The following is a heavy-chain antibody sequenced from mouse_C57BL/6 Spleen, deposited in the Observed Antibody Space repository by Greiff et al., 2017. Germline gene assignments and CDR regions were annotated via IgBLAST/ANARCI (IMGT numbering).Heavy chain of an antibody. J-gene: IGHJ1*03. V-gene: IGHV5-17*01. Sequence: DVQLVESGGGLVKPGGSLKLSCAASGFTFSDYGMHWVRQAPEKGLEWVAYISSGSSTIYYADTVKGRFTISRDNANNTLFLQMTSLRSEDTAMYYWARQDTVVATWDWYFDVWGTGTTVTVSS. CDR3: ARQDTVVATWDWYFDV. D-gene: IGHD1-1*01. CDR1: GFTFSDYG. CDR2: ISSGSSTI.